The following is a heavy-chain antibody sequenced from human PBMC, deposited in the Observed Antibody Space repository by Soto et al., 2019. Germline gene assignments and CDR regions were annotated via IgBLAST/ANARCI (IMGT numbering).Heavy chain of an antibody. CDR1: GFTFSNYG. Sequence: QVQVVESGGGVVQPGRSLRLSCAASGFTFSNYGMHWVRQAPGKGLEWVAATWYDGTNKYYVDSVKGRFTISRDNSKNTLYLRMDSLRAEDTGVYYCARDRVGVAVGGDFAMDVWGQGTTVTVSS. D-gene: IGHD6-13*01. CDR2: TWYDGTNK. V-gene: IGHV3-33*01. J-gene: IGHJ6*02. CDR3: ARDRVGVAVGGDFAMDV.